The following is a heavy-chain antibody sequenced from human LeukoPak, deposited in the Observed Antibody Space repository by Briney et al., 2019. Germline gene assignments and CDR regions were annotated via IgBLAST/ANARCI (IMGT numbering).Heavy chain of an antibody. CDR2: FIHSGSP. J-gene: IGHJ5*01. Sequence: PSETLSLACAVYGGSFSGYYWSWIRQPPGKGLEWIREFIHSGSPNYNPSLKSRVTISVDTSKYQFTLRLSSVTAADTAVYYGARSEHNWIDPWGQGTLVTVSS. V-gene: IGHV4-34*12. CDR1: GGSFSGYY. CDR3: ARSEHNWIDP.